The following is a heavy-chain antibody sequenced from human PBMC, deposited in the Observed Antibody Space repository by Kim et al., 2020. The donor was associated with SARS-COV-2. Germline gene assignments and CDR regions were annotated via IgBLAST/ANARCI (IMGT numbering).Heavy chain of an antibody. CDR1: GYTFTSYG. J-gene: IGHJ5*02. CDR2: ISAYNGNT. Sequence: ASVKVSCKASGYTFTSYGISWVRQAPGQGLEWMGWISAYNGNTNYAQKLQGRVTMTTDTSTSTAYMELRSLRSDDTAVYYWASLRDYVWGGGWFDPWGQGTLVTVSS. CDR3: ASLRDYVWGGGWFDP. V-gene: IGHV1-18*01. D-gene: IGHD3-16*01.